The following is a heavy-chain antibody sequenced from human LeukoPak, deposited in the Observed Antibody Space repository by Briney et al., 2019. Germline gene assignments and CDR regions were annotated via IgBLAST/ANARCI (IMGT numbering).Heavy chain of an antibody. CDR2: IYYSGST. V-gene: IGHV4-39*07. D-gene: IGHD3-3*01. CDR1: GGSISSSSYY. Sequence: SETLSLTCTVSGGSISSSSYYWGWVRQPPGKGLEWIGSIYYSGSTYYNPSLKSRVTISVDTSKNQFSLKLSSVTAADTAVYYCAREEKYYDFWSGYYPYYFDYWGQGTLVTVSS. J-gene: IGHJ4*02. CDR3: AREEKYYDFWSGYYPYYFDY.